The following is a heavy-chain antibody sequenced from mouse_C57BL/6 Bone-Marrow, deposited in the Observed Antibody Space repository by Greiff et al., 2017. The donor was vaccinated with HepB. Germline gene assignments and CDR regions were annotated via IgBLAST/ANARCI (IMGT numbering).Heavy chain of an antibody. Sequence: EVKLVESGAELVKPGASVKLSCTASGFNIKDYYMHWVKQRTEQGLEWIGRIDPEDGETKYAPKFQGKATITADTSSNTAYLQLSSLTSEDTAVYYCACIYYYGSSYEAWFAYWGQGTLVTVSA. CDR2: IDPEDGET. J-gene: IGHJ3*01. CDR3: ACIYYYGSSYEAWFAY. D-gene: IGHD1-1*01. CDR1: GFNIKDYY. V-gene: IGHV14-2*01.